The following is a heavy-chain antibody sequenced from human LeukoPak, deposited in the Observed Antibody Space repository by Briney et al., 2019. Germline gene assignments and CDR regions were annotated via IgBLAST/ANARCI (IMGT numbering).Heavy chain of an antibody. CDR2: IYYSGNT. Sequence: SETLSLTCTVSGGSISSYYWSWIRQPPGKGLEWIGYIYYSGNTNYNPSLKSRVTISVDTSKNQFSLKLTSVTAADTAVYYCARGGDGDYEDYWGQGTLVTVSS. J-gene: IGHJ4*02. V-gene: IGHV4-59*12. D-gene: IGHD4-17*01. CDR3: ARGGDGDYEDY. CDR1: GGSISSYY.